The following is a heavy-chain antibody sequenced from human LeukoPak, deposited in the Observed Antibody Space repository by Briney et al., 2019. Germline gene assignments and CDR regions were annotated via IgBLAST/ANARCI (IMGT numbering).Heavy chain of an antibody. J-gene: IGHJ4*02. D-gene: IGHD5-12*01. CDR1: GGTFSSNA. CDR3: ARNMVATSSFDY. CDR2: IIPILGIA. V-gene: IGHV1-69*04. Sequence: SVNVSCKASGGTFSSNAISWVRQASGQGLEWMGRIIPILGIANYAQKFQGRVTITADKSTSTAYMELSSLRSEDTAVYYCARNMVATSSFDYWGQGTLVTVSS.